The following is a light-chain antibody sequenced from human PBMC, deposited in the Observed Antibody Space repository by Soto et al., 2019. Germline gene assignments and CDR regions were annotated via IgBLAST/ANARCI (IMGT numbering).Light chain of an antibody. CDR1: SSDVGGYNY. J-gene: IGLJ1*01. CDR3: NSYRSGTTLV. CDR2: DVS. Sequence: QSVLTQPASVSGSPGQSITISCTGISSDVGGYNYVSWYQHHPGKAPKLLIYDVSNRPSGVSNRFSGSKSGNTASLTISGLQAEDEADYYCNSYRSGTTLVFGTGTKLTVL. V-gene: IGLV2-14*03.